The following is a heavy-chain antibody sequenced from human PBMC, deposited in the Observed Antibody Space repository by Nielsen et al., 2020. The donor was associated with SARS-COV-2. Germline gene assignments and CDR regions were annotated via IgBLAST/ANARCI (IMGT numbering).Heavy chain of an antibody. CDR1: GFDFSSHA. J-gene: IGHJ6*03. Sequence: GESLKISCAASGFDFSSHAMHRVRQAPGKGLEWRAIISYDGNKHYADSVKGRFTISRDNSKNTMYLQMNRLRAEDTAVYYCARYSGHALFRGYMDVWGEGTTVTVSS. D-gene: IGHD5-12*01. CDR3: ARYSGHALFRGYMDV. CDR2: ISYDGNK. V-gene: IGHV3-30*04.